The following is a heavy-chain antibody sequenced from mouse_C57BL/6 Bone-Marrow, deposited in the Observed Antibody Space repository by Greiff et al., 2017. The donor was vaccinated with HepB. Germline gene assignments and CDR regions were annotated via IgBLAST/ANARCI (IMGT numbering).Heavy chain of an antibody. CDR3: ARRKEHAFAIGG. Sequence: VQLQQSGPELVKPGASVKISCKASGYSFTSSWIGWVKQRPGQGLEWIGGIYPGGGYTNYNEKFKGKATLTADKSSSTAYMQISSLTSEDSAVYYCARRKEHAFAIGGWGQGPTVTVSS. V-gene: IGHV1-63*01. J-gene: IGHJ4*01. D-gene: IGHD3-1*01. CDR1: GYSFTSSW. CDR2: IYPGGGYT.